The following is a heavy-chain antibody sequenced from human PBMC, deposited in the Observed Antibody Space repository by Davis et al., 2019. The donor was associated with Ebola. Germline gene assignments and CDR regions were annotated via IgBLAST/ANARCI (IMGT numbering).Heavy chain of an antibody. Sequence: GESLKISCETSGFSFSDYFMSWIRQAPGKGPEWIASISNSGLTIEYAASLKGRFTISRVNAENTLYLRMNSLGAEDTAVYYCARDRAGSGLPFDPWGQGTLVTVSS. CDR1: GFSFSDYF. D-gene: IGHD3-10*01. V-gene: IGHV3-11*01. J-gene: IGHJ5*02. CDR2: ISNSGLTI. CDR3: ARDRAGSGLPFDP.